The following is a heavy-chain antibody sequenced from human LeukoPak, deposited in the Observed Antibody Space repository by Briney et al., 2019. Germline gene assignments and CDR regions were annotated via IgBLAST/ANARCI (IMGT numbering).Heavy chain of an antibody. CDR3: ARARSISSSWYLGYYYYYYMDV. J-gene: IGHJ6*03. CDR1: GFTFSSYW. Sequence: PGGSLRLSCAASGFTFSSYWMSWVRQAPGKGLEWVANIKQDGSEKYYVDSVKGRFTISRDNAKNSLYLQMNSLRAEDTAVYYCARARSISSSWYLGYYYYYYMDVWGKGTTVTISS. D-gene: IGHD6-13*01. V-gene: IGHV3-7*01. CDR2: IKQDGSEK.